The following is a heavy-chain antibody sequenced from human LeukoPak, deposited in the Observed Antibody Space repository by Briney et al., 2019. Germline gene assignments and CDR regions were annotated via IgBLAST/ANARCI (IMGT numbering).Heavy chain of an antibody. CDR1: GFTFSSYA. D-gene: IGHD3-22*01. Sequence: GGSLRLSCAASGFTFSSYAMTWVRQAPGKGLEWVSSISGSGDGTNYADSVKGRFTISRDNSKNTLYLQMNSLRAEDTAVYYCAKKSQVVLTAPPDYWGQGTLVTVSS. V-gene: IGHV3-23*01. CDR3: AKKSQVVLTAPPDY. CDR2: ISGSGDGT. J-gene: IGHJ4*02.